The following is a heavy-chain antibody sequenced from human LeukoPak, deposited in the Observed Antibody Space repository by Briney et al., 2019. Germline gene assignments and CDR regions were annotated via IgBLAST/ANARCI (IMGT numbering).Heavy chain of an antibody. J-gene: IGHJ4*02. D-gene: IGHD2-21*02. CDR3: ARPARPVTTIPFWN. V-gene: IGHV4-34*01. CDR1: GGSFSGYY. CDR2: INHSGST. Sequence: SETLSLTCAVYGGSFSGYYWSWIRQPPGKGLEWMGEINHSGSTNYNPSLKSRVTISVDTSKNQFSLKLSSVTAADTAVYYCARPARPVTTIPFWNWGEGALVAVSS.